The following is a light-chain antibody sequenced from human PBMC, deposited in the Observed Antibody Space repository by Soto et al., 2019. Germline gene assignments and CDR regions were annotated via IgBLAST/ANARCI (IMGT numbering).Light chain of an antibody. CDR1: QGISNY. Sequence: DIQMTQFPSSLSASVGDRVTITCQASQGISNYLNWYQQKPGKAPKLLIYDASKLQTGVPSRFSGSGSGTHFTFTIGSLQPEDIATYFCQHYDNLPPSFTFGPGTRVNIE. V-gene: IGKV1-33*01. CDR3: QHYDNLPPSFT. CDR2: DAS. J-gene: IGKJ3*01.